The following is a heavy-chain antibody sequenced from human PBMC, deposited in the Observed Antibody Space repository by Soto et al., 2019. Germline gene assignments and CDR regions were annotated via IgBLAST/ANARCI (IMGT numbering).Heavy chain of an antibody. CDR2: ISAYNGNT. V-gene: IGHV1-18*01. J-gene: IGHJ5*02. D-gene: IGHD4-17*01. Sequence: ASVKVSCKASGYTFTSYGISWVRQAPGQGLEWMGWISAYNGNTNYAQKLQGRVTMTTDTSTSTAYMELRSLRSGDTAVYYCASNDYGNWFDPWGQGTLVTVSS. CDR1: GYTFTSYG. CDR3: ASNDYGNWFDP.